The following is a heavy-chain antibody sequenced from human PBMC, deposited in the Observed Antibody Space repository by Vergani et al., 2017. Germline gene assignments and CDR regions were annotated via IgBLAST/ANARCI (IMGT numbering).Heavy chain of an antibody. CDR3: AGGGDIVVVPAAKNWFDP. J-gene: IGHJ5*02. Sequence: QVQLVQSAAEVKKPGSSVKVSCKASGGTFSSYAISWVRQAPGQGLEWMGGIIPIFGTANYAQKFQGRVTITADESTSTAYMELSSLRSEDTAVYYCAGGGDIVVVPAAKNWFDPWGQGTLVTVSS. D-gene: IGHD2-2*01. CDR2: IIPIFGTA. CDR1: GGTFSSYA. V-gene: IGHV1-69*01.